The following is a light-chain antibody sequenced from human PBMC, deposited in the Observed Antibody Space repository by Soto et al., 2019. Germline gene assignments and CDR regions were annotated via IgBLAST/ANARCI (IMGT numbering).Light chain of an antibody. J-gene: IGKJ1*01. CDR3: QQIYNTPRT. V-gene: IGKV1-39*01. CDR2: AAS. Sequence: DIQLTQSPASLSASVGDRVTITCRASQNIGSYLSWYQQIPGKAPKLLIYAASSLQSGVPSRFSGSGSGTYYTLTIISLQPEDFVTYSCQQIYNTPRTFGQGTKVEIK. CDR1: QNIGSY.